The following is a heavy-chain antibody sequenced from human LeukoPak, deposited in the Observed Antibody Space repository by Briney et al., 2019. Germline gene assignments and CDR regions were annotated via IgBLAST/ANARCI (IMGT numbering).Heavy chain of an antibody. CDR3: GRDDWGSLNY. J-gene: IGHJ4*02. D-gene: IGHD7-27*01. V-gene: IGHV3-74*03. CDR2: INSDGSTT. Sequence: PGGSLRLSCAASGFTFSTSWMHWVRHARGKGGVWVARINSDGSTTTHVDSVKGRFTISRDNPKNTLYLQMNSLRAEDTAVYYCGRDDWGSLNYWGQGTLVTVSS. CDR1: GFTFSTSW.